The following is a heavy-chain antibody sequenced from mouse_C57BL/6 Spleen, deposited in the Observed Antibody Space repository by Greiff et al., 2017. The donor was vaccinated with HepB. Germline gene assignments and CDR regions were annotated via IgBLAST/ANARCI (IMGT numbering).Heavy chain of an antibody. D-gene: IGHD1-1*01. J-gene: IGHJ2*01. CDR1: GFTFSSYT. CDR2: ISGGGGNT. Sequence: DVKLVESGGGLVKPGGSLKLSCAASGFTFSSYTMSWVRQTPEKRLEWVATISGGGGNTYYPDSVKGRFTISRDNAKNTLYLQMSSLRSEDTALYYCARHSTVVADYWGQGTTLTVSS. V-gene: IGHV5-9*01. CDR3: ARHSTVVADY.